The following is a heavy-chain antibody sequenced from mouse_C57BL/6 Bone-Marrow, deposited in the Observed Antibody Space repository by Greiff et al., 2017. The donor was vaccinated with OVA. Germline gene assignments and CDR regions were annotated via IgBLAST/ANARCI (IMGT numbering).Heavy chain of an antibody. CDR2: ISYDGSN. J-gene: IGHJ1*03. CDR1: GYSITSGYY. Sequence: EVKLMESGPGLVKPSQSLSLTCSVTGYSITSGYYWNWIRQFPGNKLEWMGYISYDGSNNYNPSLKNRISITRDTSKNQFFLKLNSVTTEDTATYYCARVLWLGYFDVWGTGTTVTVSS. V-gene: IGHV3-6*01. D-gene: IGHD2-2*01. CDR3: ARVLWLGYFDV.